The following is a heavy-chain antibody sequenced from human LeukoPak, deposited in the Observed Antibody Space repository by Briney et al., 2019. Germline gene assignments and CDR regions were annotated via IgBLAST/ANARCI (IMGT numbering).Heavy chain of an antibody. CDR2: IYYSGST. J-gene: IGHJ3*02. CDR1: GGSISSYY. Sequence: SETLSLTCTVSGGSISSYYWSWVRQPPGKGLEWVGYIYYSGSTSYNPSDRNRVTILVETSKNKFYLKLSSVTAADTAVYYCARHERDASLDHAFDIWGQGTMVTVSS. D-gene: IGHD5-24*01. V-gene: IGHV4-59*08. CDR3: ARHERDASLDHAFDI.